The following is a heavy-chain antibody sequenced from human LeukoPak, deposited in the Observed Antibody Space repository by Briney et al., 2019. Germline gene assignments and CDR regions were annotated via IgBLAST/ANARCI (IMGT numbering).Heavy chain of an antibody. CDR2: VSGRYDST. V-gene: IGHV3-23*01. J-gene: IGHJ4*02. CDR3: AKWGDYDILTGYYDSDY. D-gene: IGHD3-9*01. CDR1: GFTFSNYA. Sequence: GGSLRLSCAASGFTFSNYAMSWVRQAPGKGLEWVSAVSGRYDSTYYADFVEGRFTISRDNSKNTLYLQMNSLRAEDTAVYYCAKWGDYDILTGYYDSDYWGQGTLVTVSS.